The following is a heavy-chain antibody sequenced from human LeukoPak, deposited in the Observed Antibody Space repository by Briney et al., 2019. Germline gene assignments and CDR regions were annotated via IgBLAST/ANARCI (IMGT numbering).Heavy chain of an antibody. CDR2: ISGSGGST. J-gene: IGHJ5*02. V-gene: IGHV3-23*01. D-gene: IGHD1-14*01. CDR1: GFTFSSYA. CDR3: AKATGSPGRYNWFDP. Sequence: GGSLRLSCAASGFTFSSYAMSWVRQAPGKGLEWVSAISGSGGSTYYADSVKGRFTISRDNSKKTLYLQMNSLRAEDTAVYYCAKATGSPGRYNWFDPWGQGTLVTVSS.